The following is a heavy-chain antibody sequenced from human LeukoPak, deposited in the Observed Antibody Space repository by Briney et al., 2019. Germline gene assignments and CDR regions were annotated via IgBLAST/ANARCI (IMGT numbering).Heavy chain of an antibody. CDR2: IYPGDSDT. V-gene: IGHV5-51*01. CDR3: ATALRAGGFDP. Sequence: GESLQISCKGSGSFFSNYWIAWVRQLPGQGLESREIIYPGDSDTRYSPSFQGQVTISADKSTSTASLQRSSLKASDTAMYYCATALRAGGFDPWGQGTLVTVSS. CDR1: GSFFSNYW. J-gene: IGHJ5*02. D-gene: IGHD4-17*01.